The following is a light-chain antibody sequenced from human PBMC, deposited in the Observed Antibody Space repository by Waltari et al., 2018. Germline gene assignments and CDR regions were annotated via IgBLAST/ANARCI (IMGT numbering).Light chain of an antibody. Sequence: QSALTQPASVSGSPGQSITISCTGTSSDVGGYVSWYQQHPGKAPKLMIYEVSNRPSGVSNRFSGSKSGNTASLTISGLQAEDEADYYCSSYTSSSTLGVFGGGTKLTVL. CDR2: EVS. J-gene: IGLJ3*02. CDR1: SSDVGGY. V-gene: IGLV2-14*01. CDR3: SSYTSSSTLGV.